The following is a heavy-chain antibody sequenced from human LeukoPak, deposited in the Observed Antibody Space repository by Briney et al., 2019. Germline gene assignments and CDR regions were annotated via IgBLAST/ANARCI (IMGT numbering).Heavy chain of an antibody. CDR1: RXSISKYY. Sequence: SETLSLTCTVSRXSISKYYWSWIRQPPGKGLEWIGYIYYSGSTNYNPSLNSRVTISVDTSKHQFSLKLSSVTAADTAVYYCARDYYDGSGYFGYFDYWGQGTLVTVSS. CDR3: ARDYYDGSGYFGYFDY. V-gene: IGHV4-59*01. J-gene: IGHJ4*02. CDR2: IYYSGST. D-gene: IGHD3-22*01.